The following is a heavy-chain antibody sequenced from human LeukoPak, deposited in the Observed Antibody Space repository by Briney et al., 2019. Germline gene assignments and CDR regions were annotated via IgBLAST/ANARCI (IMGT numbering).Heavy chain of an antibody. CDR3: ANLPLNYYDSSGYPDAFDI. V-gene: IGHV3-74*01. Sequence: PGGSLRLSCAASGFTFRSYWMHWVRQVPGRGLVWVSRISSDGSTTNYADSVKGRFTISRDNAKNTLYLQMNSLRAEDTAVYYCANLPLNYYDSSGYPDAFDIWGQGTMVTVSS. CDR2: ISSDGSTT. CDR1: GFTFRSYW. J-gene: IGHJ3*02. D-gene: IGHD3-22*01.